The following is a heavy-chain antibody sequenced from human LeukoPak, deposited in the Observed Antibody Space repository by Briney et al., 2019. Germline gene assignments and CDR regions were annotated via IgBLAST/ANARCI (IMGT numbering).Heavy chain of an antibody. D-gene: IGHD1-26*01. V-gene: IGHV3-30*03. CDR2: VSFERYDK. Sequence: GGSLRLSCAACGFNFRPFRFHWVRQAPGKGLEWLAIVSFERYDKQYAHCVKGRFTISGEDSKNTLYLQMHSLRSEDTGVQHCARDPLRRGTSYLDNWGQGTLVTVAS. CDR3: ARDPLRRGTSYLDN. CDR1: GFNFRPFR. J-gene: IGHJ4*02.